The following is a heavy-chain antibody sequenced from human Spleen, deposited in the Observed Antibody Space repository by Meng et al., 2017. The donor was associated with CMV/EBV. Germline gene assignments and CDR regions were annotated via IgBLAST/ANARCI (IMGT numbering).Heavy chain of an antibody. CDR2: INHSGST. CDR1: GGSFSGYY. D-gene: IGHD6-13*01. CDR3: ARQSGIAAAGTWRNWFDP. Sequence: GSLRLSCAVYGGSFSGYYWSWIRQPPGKGLEWIGEINHSGSTNYNPSLKSRVTISVDTSKNQFSLKLSSVTAADTAVYYCARQSGIAAAGTWRNWFDPWGQGTLVTVSS. J-gene: IGHJ5*02. V-gene: IGHV4-34*01.